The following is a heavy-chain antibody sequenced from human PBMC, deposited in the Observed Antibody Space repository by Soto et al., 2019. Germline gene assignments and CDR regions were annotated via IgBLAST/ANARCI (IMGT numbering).Heavy chain of an antibody. D-gene: IGHD2-21*02. CDR1: GGSISSGSYS. CDR3: ARDLGEAVTADRHYHYGIDV. CDR2: IYSSGAK. Sequence: SETLSLTCAVSGGSISSGSYSWSWIRQSPGRGLEWIGYIYSSGAKYYNPSLDSRVTLSMDTSKNQFSLKLTSVTAADTAVYFCARDLGEAVTADRHYHYGIDVWGQGTTVTVSS. J-gene: IGHJ6*02. V-gene: IGHV4-30-2*06.